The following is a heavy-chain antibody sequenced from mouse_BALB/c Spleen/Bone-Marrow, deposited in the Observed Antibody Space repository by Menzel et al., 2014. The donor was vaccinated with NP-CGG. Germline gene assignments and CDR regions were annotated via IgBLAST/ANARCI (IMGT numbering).Heavy chain of an antibody. CDR3: ARDRGLTYFDY. J-gene: IGHJ2*01. D-gene: IGHD2-4*01. V-gene: IGHV7-3*02. CDR1: GFTFTDYY. CDR2: IRNKANGYTT. Sequence: EVQLQESGGGLVQPGGSLRLSCTTSGFTFTDYYMSWVRQPPGKALEWLGFIRNKANGYTTEYSASVKGRFTISRDNSQSILYLQVNTLRAEDSATYYCARDRGLTYFDYWGQGTTLTVSS.